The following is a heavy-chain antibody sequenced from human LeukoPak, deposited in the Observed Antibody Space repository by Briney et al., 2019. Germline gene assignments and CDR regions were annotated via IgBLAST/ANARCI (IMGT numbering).Heavy chain of an antibody. D-gene: IGHD2-8*01. J-gene: IGHJ1*01. CDR3: ATAGIVLDTGAEFLLH. CDR2: FDPEEGET. CDR1: EDTLTELS. V-gene: IGHV1-24*01. Sequence: ASVKVSCKLSEDTLTELSMHWVRQSPGKGLEWMGGFDPEEGETIYAQRFQGRVTMTEDTVTDTAHMELSSLTSEDTAVYYCATAGIVLDTGAEFLLHWGQGTLVTVSS.